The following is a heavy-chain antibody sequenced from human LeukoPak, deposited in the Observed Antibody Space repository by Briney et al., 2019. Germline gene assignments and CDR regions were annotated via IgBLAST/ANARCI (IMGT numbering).Heavy chain of an antibody. CDR1: GFTSTTFA. V-gene: IGHV3-23*01. CDR2: IRASGTA. CDR3: AKARVTTGYYMQVDY. J-gene: IGHJ4*02. D-gene: IGHD3-9*01. Sequence: PRRSLRLSRAPSGFTSTTFAITWVRQAAGHGLEWVSGIRASGTAHSANSTKGRFTNSRDNSKNTVYLQLSSLRPEDTAVYYCAKARVTTGYYMQVDYWGEGTLVTVSS.